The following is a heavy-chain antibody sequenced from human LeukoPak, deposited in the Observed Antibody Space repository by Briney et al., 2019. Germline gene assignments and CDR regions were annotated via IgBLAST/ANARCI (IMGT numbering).Heavy chain of an antibody. Sequence: GGSLRLSCAASGFTVSSNYMSWVRQAPGKGLEWVGRIKSKTDDGTIDYAAPVKGRFTISRDDSKNTLYLQMNSLKTENTAVYYCTTYLRATDFDYWGQGTLVTVSS. V-gene: IGHV3-15*01. D-gene: IGHD5-12*01. CDR1: GFTVSSNY. J-gene: IGHJ4*02. CDR2: IKSKTDDGTI. CDR3: TTYLRATDFDY.